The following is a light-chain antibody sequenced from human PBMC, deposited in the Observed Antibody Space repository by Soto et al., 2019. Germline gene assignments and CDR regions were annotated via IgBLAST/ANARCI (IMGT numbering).Light chain of an antibody. Sequence: SVLTQPASVSGSPGQSITISCTGTSSDVGGYKYVSWYQQHPGKAPKLMISDVSNRPSGVSSRFSGSKSGNTASLTISGLQAEDEADYYCSSYTSGSTRYVFGTGTKVTVL. V-gene: IGLV2-14*03. CDR2: DVS. CDR3: SSYTSGSTRYV. CDR1: SSDVGGYKY. J-gene: IGLJ1*01.